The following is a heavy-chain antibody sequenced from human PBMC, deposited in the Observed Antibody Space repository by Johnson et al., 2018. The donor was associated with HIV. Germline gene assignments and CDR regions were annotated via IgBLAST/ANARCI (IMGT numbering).Heavy chain of an antibody. J-gene: IGHJ3*02. V-gene: IGHV3-30-3*02. Sequence: QVQLVESGGGVVQPGGSLRLSCAASGFTFSSSAMHWVRQAPGKGLEWVALISYGGSNKYYADSVKGRFTISRDNSKNTLYLQMNSLRAEDTAVYYCAKTRLRFLEWYDAFDIWGRGTIVTVSS. CDR2: ISYGGSNK. CDR3: AKTRLRFLEWYDAFDI. D-gene: IGHD3-3*01. CDR1: GFTFSSSA.